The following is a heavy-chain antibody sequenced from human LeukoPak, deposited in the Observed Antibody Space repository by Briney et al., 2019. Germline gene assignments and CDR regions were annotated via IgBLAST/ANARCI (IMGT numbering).Heavy chain of an antibody. CDR1: GXTFSSYS. CDR2: ISTSSSSI. Sequence: GGSLRLSCAASGXTFSSYSMNWVRQAPGKGLEWVSSISTSSSSIYYADSVKGRFTISRDNAKNSLYLQMNSLRVEDTAVYYCARDKHSGSYQFDYWGQGTLVTVSS. V-gene: IGHV3-21*01. CDR3: ARDKHSGSYQFDY. J-gene: IGHJ4*02. D-gene: IGHD1-26*01.